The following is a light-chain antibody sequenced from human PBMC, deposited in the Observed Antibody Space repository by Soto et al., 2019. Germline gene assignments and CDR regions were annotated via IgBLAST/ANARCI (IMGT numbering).Light chain of an antibody. CDR1: QGIRND. Sequence: AIQMTQSPSSLSASVGDRVTITCRASQGIRNDLGWYQQKPGKAPKLLIYAASSLQSGVPSRFSGSGSGTDFTLTISSLQPEDFASYYCQQIYTIPLTFGGGTKVDIK. CDR2: AAS. J-gene: IGKJ4*01. V-gene: IGKV1-6*01. CDR3: QQIYTIPLT.